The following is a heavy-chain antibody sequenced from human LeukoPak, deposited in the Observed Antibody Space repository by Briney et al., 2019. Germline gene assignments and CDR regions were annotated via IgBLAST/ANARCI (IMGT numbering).Heavy chain of an antibody. J-gene: IGHJ4*02. Sequence: AGGSLRLSCAASGFTFSNYWMHWVRQAPEKGLMWVSKINSDGRGPDYADAVKGRFTISRDNAKNTLYLQMNSLRAEDTAVYYCARDVYGLGAYWGQGTLVT. D-gene: IGHD1-14*01. CDR3: ARDVYGLGAY. CDR1: GFTFSNYW. V-gene: IGHV3-74*01. CDR2: INSDGRGP.